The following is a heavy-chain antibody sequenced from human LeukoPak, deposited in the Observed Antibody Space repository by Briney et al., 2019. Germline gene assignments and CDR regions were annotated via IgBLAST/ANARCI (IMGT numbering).Heavy chain of an antibody. CDR3: AKDQGWNYFDY. CDR2: IKQDGSEK. J-gene: IGHJ4*02. D-gene: IGHD2-15*01. CDR1: GFTFSSYW. Sequence: GGSLRLSCAASGFTFSSYWMNWVRQAPGKGLEWVANIKQDGSEKYYVDSVKGRFTISRDNAKKSLYLQMNSLRAEDAAVYYCAKDQGWNYFDYWGQGTLVTVSS. V-gene: IGHV3-7*01.